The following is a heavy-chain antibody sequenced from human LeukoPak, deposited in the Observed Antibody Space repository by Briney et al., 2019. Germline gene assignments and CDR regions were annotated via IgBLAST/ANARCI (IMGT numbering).Heavy chain of an antibody. V-gene: IGHV4-30-4*07. J-gene: IGHJ4*02. Sequence: SETLSLTCAVSGGSISSGGYSWSWIRQPPGKGLEWIGYIYYSGSTYYNPSLKSRVTISVDTSKNQFSLKLSSVTAADTAVYYCARGGATHGFDYWGQGTLVTVSS. CDR2: IYYSGST. D-gene: IGHD1-26*01. CDR3: ARGGATHGFDY. CDR1: GGSISSGGYS.